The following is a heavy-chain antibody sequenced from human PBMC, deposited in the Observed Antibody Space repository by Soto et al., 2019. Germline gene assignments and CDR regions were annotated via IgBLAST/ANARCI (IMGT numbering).Heavy chain of an antibody. V-gene: IGHV4-4*02. D-gene: IGHD1-7*01. CDR3: ASRDPGTSVDY. J-gene: IGHJ4*02. CDR1: GGSFTSNNW. CDR2: IYRTGST. Sequence: SETLSLTCAVSGGSFTSNNWWTWVRQPPGQGLEWIGEIYRTGSTNYNPSLKSRVTISLDKTENQFSLKVTSLTAADTAVYYCASRDPGTSVDYWGQGTLVTVSS.